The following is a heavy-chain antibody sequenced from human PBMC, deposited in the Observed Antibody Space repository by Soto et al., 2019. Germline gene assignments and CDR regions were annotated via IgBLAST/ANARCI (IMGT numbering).Heavy chain of an antibody. V-gene: IGHV1-8*01. CDR3: ARGHPFNYAGFDV. D-gene: IGHD3-16*01. CDR1: GYTFSDFD. Sequence: QAHLEQSGAEVKRPGASVKVYCKASGYTFSDFDINGLRQASGPGPEWMGWMNAKSGDTFFAQRFQGKFNMTWDTSLSTAYMEVGSLTSDEPAMYSCARGHPFNYAGFDVWGQGTTVAVSS. J-gene: IGHJ6*02. CDR2: MNAKSGDT.